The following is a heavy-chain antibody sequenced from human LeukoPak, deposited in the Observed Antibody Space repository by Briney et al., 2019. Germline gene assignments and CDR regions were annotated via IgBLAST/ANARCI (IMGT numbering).Heavy chain of an antibody. Sequence: GGSLRLSCAASGFTFSSYWMHWVRQIPGKGLVWVSRIKSDGSTIYADSVKGRFTTSRDNAKNTVYLQMNSLRAEDTAIYYCARAVTYFYGSMTYDWFDPWGQGTLVTVSS. CDR3: ARAVTYFYGSMTYDWFDP. V-gene: IGHV3-74*01. CDR1: GFTFSSYW. J-gene: IGHJ5*02. D-gene: IGHD3-10*01. CDR2: IKSDGST.